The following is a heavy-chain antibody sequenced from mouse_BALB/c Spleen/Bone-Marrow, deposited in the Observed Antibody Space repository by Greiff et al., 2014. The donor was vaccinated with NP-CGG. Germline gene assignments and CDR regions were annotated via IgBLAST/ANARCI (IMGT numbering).Heavy chain of an antibody. CDR1: GFTFSSYG. J-gene: IGHJ2*01. V-gene: IGHV5-6*02. Sequence: EVKLVESGGDLVKPGGSLKLSCAASGFTFSSYGMSWVRQTPDKRLEWVATISSGGSYTYYPDSVKGRFTISRDNAKNTLYLQMSSLKSEDTAMCYCARPTTVVATGGSFDYWGQGTTLTVSS. CDR2: ISSGGSYT. D-gene: IGHD1-1*01. CDR3: ARPTTVVATGGSFDY.